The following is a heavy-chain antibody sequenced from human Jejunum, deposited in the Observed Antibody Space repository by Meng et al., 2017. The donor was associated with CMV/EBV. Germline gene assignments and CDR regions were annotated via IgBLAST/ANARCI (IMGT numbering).Heavy chain of an antibody. CDR2: VYSGSTNT. J-gene: IGHJ4*02. D-gene: IGHD2/OR15-2a*01. Sequence: SGFSFPSYAMSWVRQAPGKGLGWVAIVYSGSTNTYYADSVKGRFTISRDNYGNTVYLQMNGLRDDDTAVYYCAGVDLPSTFSFSLWGQGARVTVSS. CDR3: AGVDLPSTFSFSL. V-gene: IGHV3-23*03. CDR1: GFSFPSYA.